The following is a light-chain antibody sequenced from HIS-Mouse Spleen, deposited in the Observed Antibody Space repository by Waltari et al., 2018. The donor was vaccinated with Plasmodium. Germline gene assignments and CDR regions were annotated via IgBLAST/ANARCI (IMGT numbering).Light chain of an antibody. Sequence: EVVMTQSAATMAVSPGGRATVSCRASQSVSSNLAWYQQKPGQAPRLLISGASTRATGIPARFSGSGSGTEFPLTISSMQSEDFAVYYCQQYNNWPRGTFGQGTKVEIK. V-gene: IGKV3-15*01. J-gene: IGKJ1*01. CDR3: QQYNNWPRGT. CDR2: GAS. CDR1: QSVSSN.